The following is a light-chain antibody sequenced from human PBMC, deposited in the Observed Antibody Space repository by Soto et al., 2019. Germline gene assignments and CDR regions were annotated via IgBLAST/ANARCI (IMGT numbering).Light chain of an antibody. CDR2: GAS. Sequence: EIVLTQSPGTLSLSPGEGATLSCRASQSVSNYLGWYQQKPGQAPRLLIYGASSRATGIPDRFSGSGSGTDFILSISTLEPEDFAVYYCQQFLYLPITFGPGTRVDIK. J-gene: IGKJ3*01. CDR3: QQFLYLPIT. CDR1: QSVSNY. V-gene: IGKV3-20*01.